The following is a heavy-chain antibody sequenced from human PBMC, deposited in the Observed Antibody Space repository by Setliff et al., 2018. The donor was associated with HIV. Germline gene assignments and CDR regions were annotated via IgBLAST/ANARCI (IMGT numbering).Heavy chain of an antibody. J-gene: IGHJ3*02. CDR1: GGTFSSYA. CDR2: IIPILGIA. Sequence: SVKVSCKASGGTFSSYAISWVRQAPGQGLEWMGGIIPILGIANYAQKFQGRVTITADKSTSTAYMELSSLRSEDTAVYYCARDRDSSGYYYDDAFDIWGQGTMVTISS. CDR3: ARDRDSSGYYYDDAFDI. V-gene: IGHV1-69*10. D-gene: IGHD3-22*01.